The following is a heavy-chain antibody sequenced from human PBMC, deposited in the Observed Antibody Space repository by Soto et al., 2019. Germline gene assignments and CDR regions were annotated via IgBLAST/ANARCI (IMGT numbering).Heavy chain of an antibody. CDR1: GYTFTSYG. J-gene: IGHJ6*02. D-gene: IGHD5-18*01. CDR2: ISAYNGNT. Sequence: QVQLVQSGAEVKKPGASVKVSCKASGYTFTSYGISWVRQAPGQGLEWMGWISAYNGNTNYAQKLQGRVTMTTDTSTSTAYMGLRSLRSDDTAVYYCARRGSGYGYGRTYYYYFGMDVWGQGTTVTVSS. V-gene: IGHV1-18*01. CDR3: ARRGSGYGYGRTYYYYFGMDV.